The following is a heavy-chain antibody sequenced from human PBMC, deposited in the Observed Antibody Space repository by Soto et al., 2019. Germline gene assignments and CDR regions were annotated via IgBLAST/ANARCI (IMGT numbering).Heavy chain of an antibody. D-gene: IGHD6-19*01. Sequence: QVQLQESGPGLVKPSGTLSLTCAVSGDSVSSPYYWCWVRQPPGKGLEWIGEVFHTGTTSYNPSRRGRAPISTDKSNTQFSLALSSVTAADTAVYYCARSAGWYAVHSWGPGTPVIVSS. V-gene: IGHV4-4*02. CDR2: VFHTGTT. J-gene: IGHJ4*02. CDR1: GDSVSSPYY. CDR3: ARSAGWYAVHS.